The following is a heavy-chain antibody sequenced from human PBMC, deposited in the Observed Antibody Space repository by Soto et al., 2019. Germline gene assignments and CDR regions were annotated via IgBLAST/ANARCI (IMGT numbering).Heavy chain of an antibody. CDR1: GGTFSSYA. CDR2: IIPIFGTA. J-gene: IGHJ6*02. CDR3: ARQGDPGGYYYYGMDV. Sequence: QVQLVQSGAEVKKPGSSVKVSCKASGGTFSSYAISWVRQAPGQGLEWMGGIIPIFGTADYAQKFQGRVTITADESTSTAYMELSSLRSEDTAVDYCARQGDPGGYYYYGMDVWGQGTTVTVSS. D-gene: IGHD2-21*02. V-gene: IGHV1-69*12.